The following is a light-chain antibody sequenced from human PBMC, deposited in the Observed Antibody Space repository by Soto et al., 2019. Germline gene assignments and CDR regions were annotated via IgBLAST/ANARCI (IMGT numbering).Light chain of an antibody. CDR2: ENS. V-gene: IGLV1-40*01. J-gene: IGLJ1*01. CDR3: QSYATRLSVYV. Sequence: QSVLTQPPSVSGAPGQRVTISCTGSTSNIGAGYDVHWYQHLPGTAPKLLIFENSNRPSGVPDRFSGSKSGTSAPLAITGLQGEDEADYYGQSYATRLSVYVFGTGTKSPS. CDR1: TSNIGAGYD.